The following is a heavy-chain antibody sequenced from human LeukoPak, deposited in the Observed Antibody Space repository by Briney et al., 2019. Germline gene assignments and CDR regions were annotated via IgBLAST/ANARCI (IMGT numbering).Heavy chain of an antibody. Sequence: PSETMSLTSTVSGGSISSGAYYWNWIRQPPGKGLEWIGYIYYSESTYYNPSLKSRVTISVDTSKNQFALKLSSVTAADTVVYYCARVVITTREAYGMDVWGQGTTVTVSS. D-gene: IGHD3-22*01. V-gene: IGHV4-30-4*01. CDR3: ARVVITTREAYGMDV. CDR2: IYYSEST. J-gene: IGHJ6*02. CDR1: GGSISSGAYY.